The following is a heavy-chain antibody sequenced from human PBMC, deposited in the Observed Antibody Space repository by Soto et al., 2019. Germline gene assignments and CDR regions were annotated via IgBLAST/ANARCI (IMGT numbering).Heavy chain of an antibody. CDR1: GGTFSSYA. Sequence: SVKVSCKASGGTFSSYALSWVRQAPGQGLEWMGGIIPIFGTANYAQKFQGRVTVTADESTSTAYMELSSLRSEDTAVYYCASEGVRDSSTWIFDYWGQGTLVTVSS. D-gene: IGHD6-13*01. J-gene: IGHJ4*02. V-gene: IGHV1-69*13. CDR2: IIPIFGTA. CDR3: ASEGVRDSSTWIFDY.